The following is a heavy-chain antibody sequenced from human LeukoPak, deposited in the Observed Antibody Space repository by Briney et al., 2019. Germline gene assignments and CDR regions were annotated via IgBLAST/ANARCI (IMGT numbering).Heavy chain of an antibody. D-gene: IGHD2-2*01. V-gene: IGHV4-34*01. CDR2: INHSGST. CDR1: GGSFSGYY. Sequence: SETLSLTCAVYGGSFSGYYWSWIRQPPGKGLEWIGEINHSGSTNYNPSLKSRVTISVDTSKNQFSLKLSSVTAADTAVYYCASGSRSSDYWGQGTLVTVSS. CDR3: ASGSRSSDY. J-gene: IGHJ4*02.